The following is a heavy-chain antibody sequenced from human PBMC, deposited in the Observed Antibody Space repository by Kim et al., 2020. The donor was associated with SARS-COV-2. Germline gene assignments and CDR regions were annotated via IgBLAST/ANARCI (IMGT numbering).Heavy chain of an antibody. CDR1: GGSISSYY. V-gene: IGHV4-59*01. Sequence: SETLSLTCTVSGGSISSYYWSWIRQPPGKGLEWIGYIYYSGCTNYNPSLKSRVTISVDTSKNQFSLKLSSVTAADTAVYYCAREWAGMDVWGQGTTVTVSS. J-gene: IGHJ6*02. CDR3: AREWAGMDV. CDR2: IYYSGCT.